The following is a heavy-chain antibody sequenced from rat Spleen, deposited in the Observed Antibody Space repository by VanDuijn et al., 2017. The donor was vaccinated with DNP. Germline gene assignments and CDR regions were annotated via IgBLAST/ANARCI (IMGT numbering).Heavy chain of an antibody. CDR1: GFTFSNFP. CDR3: ARQDYYFNKRGWFAY. Sequence: EVQLVESGGGLVQPGRSMKLSCAVSGFTFSNFPMTWVRQAPKKGLEWVATISTSGSKIYYPDSVKGRFTISRDNAKSSLFLQMNSLTSEDTATYYCARQDYYFNKRGWFAYWGQGTLVTVSS. D-gene: IGHD1-6*01. V-gene: IGHV5-46*01. J-gene: IGHJ3*01. CDR2: ISTSGSKI.